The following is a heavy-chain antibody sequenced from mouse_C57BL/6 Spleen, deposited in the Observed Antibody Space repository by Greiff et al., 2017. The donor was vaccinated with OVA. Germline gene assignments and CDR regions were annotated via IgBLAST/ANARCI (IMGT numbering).Heavy chain of an antibody. J-gene: IGHJ2*01. D-gene: IGHD1-1*01. CDR1: GYTFTDYE. Sequence: VQLVESGAELVRPGASVTLSCKASGYTFTDYEMHWVKQTPVHGLEWIGAIDPETGGTAYTQKFKGKAILTADKSSSTAYMELRSLTSEDSAVYYCTRGRITTPLAGFDYWGQGTTLTVSS. CDR3: TRGRITTPLAGFDY. V-gene: IGHV1-15*01. CDR2: IDPETGGT.